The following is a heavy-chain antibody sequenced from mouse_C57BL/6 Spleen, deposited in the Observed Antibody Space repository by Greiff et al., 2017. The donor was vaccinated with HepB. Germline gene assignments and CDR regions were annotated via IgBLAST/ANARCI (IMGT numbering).Heavy chain of an antibody. CDR2: IHPNSGST. CDR1: GYTFTSYW. CDR3: AREITTPYYAMDY. Sequence: VQLQQPGAELVKPGASVKLSCKASGYTFTSYWMHWVKQRPGQGLEWIGMIHPNSGSTNYNEKFKIKATLTVDKSSSTAYMQLSSLTSEDSAVYYCAREITTPYYAMDYWGQGTSVTVSS. J-gene: IGHJ4*01. V-gene: IGHV1-64*01. D-gene: IGHD1-1*01.